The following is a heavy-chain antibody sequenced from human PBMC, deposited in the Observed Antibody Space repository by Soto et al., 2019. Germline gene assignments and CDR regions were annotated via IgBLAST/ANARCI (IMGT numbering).Heavy chain of an antibody. CDR1: GFSLSTSGVG. CDR3: AHRGGGYYGSSGYYVREKYCLH. D-gene: IGHD3-22*01. J-gene: IGHJ1*01. Sequence: QITLKESGPTLVKPTQTLTLTCTFSGFSLSTSGVGVGWIRQPPGKALEWLALIYWDDDKRYSPSLKSRLTITKDTSKNQVVLTMTEMDPVDTATYYCAHRGGGYYGSSGYYVREKYCLHWGQGTLVTVSS. CDR2: IYWDDDK. V-gene: IGHV2-5*02.